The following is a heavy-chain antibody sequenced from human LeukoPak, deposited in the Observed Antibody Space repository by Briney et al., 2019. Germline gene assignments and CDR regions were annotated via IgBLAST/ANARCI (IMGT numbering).Heavy chain of an antibody. D-gene: IGHD1-26*01. J-gene: IGHJ4*02. CDR2: IYYTGST. Sequence: SETLSLTCIVSGGSISSYYWSWIRQPPGKGLEWIGYIYYTGSTNYNPSLKSRVTISVDTSKNQLSLKLRSVTAADTAVYYCARDHGRSIVLQWGQGTLVTVSS. V-gene: IGHV4-59*12. CDR3: ARDHGRSIVLQ. CDR1: GGSISSYY.